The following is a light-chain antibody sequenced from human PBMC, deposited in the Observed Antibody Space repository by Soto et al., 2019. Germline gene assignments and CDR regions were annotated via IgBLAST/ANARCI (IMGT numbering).Light chain of an antibody. J-gene: IGLJ2*01. CDR1: SSDVGCYNY. Sequence: QSALTQPASVSGSPGQSITISCTGTSSDVGCYNYVSWYQQHPGKATKLMIYDVSNRPSGVSNRFSGSKSGNTASLTISGHQAEDEADYYCSSYTSSSTLVVFGGGTKLTVL. CDR3: SSYTSSSTLVV. CDR2: DVS. V-gene: IGLV2-14*01.